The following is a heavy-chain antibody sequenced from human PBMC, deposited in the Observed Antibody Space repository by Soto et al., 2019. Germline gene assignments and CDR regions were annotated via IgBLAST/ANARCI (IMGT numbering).Heavy chain of an antibody. CDR2: INAGNGNT. V-gene: IGHV1-3*01. CDR3: ARNYDILTGYYPL. D-gene: IGHD3-9*01. Sequence: ASVKVSCKASGYTFTSYAMHWVRQAPGQRLEWMGWINAGNGNTKYSQKFQGRVTITRDTSASTAYMELRSLRSDDTAVYYCARNYDILTGYYPLWGQGTLVTVSS. CDR1: GYTFTSYA. J-gene: IGHJ4*02.